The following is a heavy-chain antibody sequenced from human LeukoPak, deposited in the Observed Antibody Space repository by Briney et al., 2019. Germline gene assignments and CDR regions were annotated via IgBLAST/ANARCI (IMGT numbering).Heavy chain of an antibody. J-gene: IGHJ6*02. CDR1: GYSFTRYW. Sequence: GESLKIPCKGSGYSFTRYWMSWLRQMPRKGLEGLGSTDPHESKSNYSPSFQGHGTLSVDRSISTAYLQWSSLKASDTAMYYCATVPGDLGLYAMDVWGQGTTVTVSS. V-gene: IGHV5-10-1*01. CDR3: ATVPGDLGLYAMDV. D-gene: IGHD3-10*01. CDR2: TDPHESKS.